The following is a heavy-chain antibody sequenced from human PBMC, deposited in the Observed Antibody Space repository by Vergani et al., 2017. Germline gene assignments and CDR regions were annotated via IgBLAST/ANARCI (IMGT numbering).Heavy chain of an antibody. CDR1: GFSFTSYG. Sequence: VQLVESGGGLVKPGGSLRLSCAASGFSFTSYGMHWVRQPPGKGLEWVSGINWNGGSTGYADSVKGRFTISRDNAKNSLYLQMNSLRAEDTALYYCARERNAYYDFWSGYYTQYYFDYWGQGTLVTVSS. CDR2: INWNGGST. V-gene: IGHV3-20*04. J-gene: IGHJ4*02. CDR3: ARERNAYYDFWSGYYTQYYFDY. D-gene: IGHD3-3*01.